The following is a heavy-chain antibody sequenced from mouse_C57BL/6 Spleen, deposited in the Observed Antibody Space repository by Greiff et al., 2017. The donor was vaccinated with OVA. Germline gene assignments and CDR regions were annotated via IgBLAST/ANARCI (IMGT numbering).Heavy chain of an antibody. Sequence: EVQLVESGPGLVKPSQSLSLTCSVTGYSITSGYYWNWIRQFPGNKLEWMGYISYDGSNNYNPSLKNRISITRDTSKNQFFLKLNSVTTEDTATYYCARGWLLREAWFAYWGQGTLVTVSA. CDR2: ISYDGSN. D-gene: IGHD2-3*01. J-gene: IGHJ3*01. V-gene: IGHV3-6*01. CDR3: ARGWLLREAWFAY. CDR1: GYSITSGYY.